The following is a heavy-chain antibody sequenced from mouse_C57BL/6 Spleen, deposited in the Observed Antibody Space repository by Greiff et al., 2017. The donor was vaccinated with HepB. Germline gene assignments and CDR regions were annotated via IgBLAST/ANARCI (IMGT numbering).Heavy chain of an antibody. V-gene: IGHV3-6*01. CDR2: ISYDGSN. Sequence: DVTLQESGPGLVKPSQSLSLTCSVTGYSITSGYYWNWIRQFPGNKLEWMGYISYDGSNNYNPSLKNRISITRDTSKNQFFLKLNSVTTEDTATYDCARDHGRSFWYFDVWGTGTTVTVSS. CDR1: GYSITSGYY. CDR3: ARDHGRSFWYFDV. J-gene: IGHJ1*03.